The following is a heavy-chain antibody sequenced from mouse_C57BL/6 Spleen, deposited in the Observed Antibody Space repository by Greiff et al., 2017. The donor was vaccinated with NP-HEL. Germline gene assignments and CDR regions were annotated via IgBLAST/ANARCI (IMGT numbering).Heavy chain of an antibody. CDR1: GYTFTSYG. CDR3: AREGGEGWFAY. Sequence: VQLQQSGAELARPGASVKLSCKASGYTFTSYGISWVKQRTGQGLEWIGEIYPRSGNTYYNEKFKGKATLTADKSSRTAYMELRSLTSEDSAVYFCAREGGEGWFAYWGQGTLVTVSA. CDR2: IYPRSGNT. J-gene: IGHJ3*01. V-gene: IGHV1-81*01.